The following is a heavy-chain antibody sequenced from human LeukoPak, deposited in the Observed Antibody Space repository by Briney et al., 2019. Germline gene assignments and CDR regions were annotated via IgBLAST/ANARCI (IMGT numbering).Heavy chain of an antibody. V-gene: IGHV1-2*02. CDR2: INSNSGGT. CDR3: ARVLITVVRGVILGEYGMDV. J-gene: IGHJ6*02. D-gene: IGHD3-10*01. CDR1: GYSFSDYY. Sequence: GASVKVSCKASGYSFSDYYIHWVRQAPGQGLEWMGWINSNSGGTEYVQKFQGRVTMTRDTSISTAYMEMSRLRSEDTAVYYCARVLITVVRGVILGEYGMDVWGQGTTVTVSS.